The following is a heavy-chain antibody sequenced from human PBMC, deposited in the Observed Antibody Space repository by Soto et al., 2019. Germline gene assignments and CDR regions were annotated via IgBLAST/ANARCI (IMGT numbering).Heavy chain of an antibody. CDR3: ARDSPGGGYYYGMDV. Sequence: GASVKVFCKASGGSFSSYAISWVRQAPGQGLEWMGGIVPVLGTSHSAQKFQGRVTFSTDDSTTTAYMELSSLRSEDTAVYYCARDSPGGGYYYGMDVWGQGTTVTSP. CDR2: IVPVLGTS. V-gene: IGHV1-69*05. J-gene: IGHJ6*02. D-gene: IGHD3-16*01. CDR1: GGSFSSYA.